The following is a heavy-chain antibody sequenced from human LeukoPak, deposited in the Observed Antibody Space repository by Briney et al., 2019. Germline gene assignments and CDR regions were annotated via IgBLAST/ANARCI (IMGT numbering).Heavy chain of an antibody. CDR1: GYSFSNYW. CDR2: VYPRDSDT. J-gene: IGHJ3*02. CDR3: ARGVEAVAGSGAFDI. V-gene: IGHV5-51*01. D-gene: IGHD6-19*01. Sequence: GESLKISCKASGYSFSNYWIGWVRQVPGKGLEWMGIVYPRDSDTRYSPSFQGQVTISADKSISTAYLQWSSLKASDTAVYYCARGVEAVAGSGAFDIWGQGTMVTVSS.